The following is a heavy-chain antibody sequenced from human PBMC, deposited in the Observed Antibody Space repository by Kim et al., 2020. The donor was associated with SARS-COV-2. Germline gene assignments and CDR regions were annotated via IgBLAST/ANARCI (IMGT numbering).Heavy chain of an antibody. V-gene: IGHV4-59*01. CDR3: AREEYSSGWHPNWFDP. CDR1: GGSISSYY. CDR2: IYYSGST. J-gene: IGHJ5*02. Sequence: SETLSLTCTVSGGSISSYYWSWIRQPPGKGLEWIGYIYYSGSTNYNPSLKSRVTISVDTSKNQFSLKLSSVTAADTAVYYCAREEYSSGWHPNWFDPWGQGTLVTVSS. D-gene: IGHD6-19*01.